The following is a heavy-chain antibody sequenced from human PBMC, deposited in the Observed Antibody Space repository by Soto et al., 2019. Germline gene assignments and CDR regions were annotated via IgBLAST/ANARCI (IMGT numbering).Heavy chain of an antibody. Sequence: QVQLQESGPGLVKPSQTLSLTCTVSGGSISSGDYHWSWIRQPPGKGLEWIGYIYYSGSTYYNPSLKSRVTISVETTKNQCSLKLSSVTAADTAVYYCARDRNYYDSSGYYYVFYNWFDPWGQGTLVTVSS. CDR2: IYYSGST. V-gene: IGHV4-30-4*01. J-gene: IGHJ5*02. CDR1: GGSISSGDYH. CDR3: ARDRNYYDSSGYYYVFYNWFDP. D-gene: IGHD3-22*01.